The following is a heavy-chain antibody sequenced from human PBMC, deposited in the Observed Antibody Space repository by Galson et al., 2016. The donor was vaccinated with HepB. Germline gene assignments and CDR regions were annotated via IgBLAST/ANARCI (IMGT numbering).Heavy chain of an antibody. CDR3: AGVPSGKRLDY. CDR1: GFIFSSYA. V-gene: IGHV3-23*01. CDR2: FGDGGDI. J-gene: IGHJ4*02. Sequence: SLRLSCAASGFIFSSYAMTWVRQAPGKGPEWVSTFGDGGDIYYADSVKGRFTISRDNSRNTLYLQMNSLRADDTAVYYCAGVPSGKRLDYWGQGTPVTVSS. D-gene: IGHD2-2*01.